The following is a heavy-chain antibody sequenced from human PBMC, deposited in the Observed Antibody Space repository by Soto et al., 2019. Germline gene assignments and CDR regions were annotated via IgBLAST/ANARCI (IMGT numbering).Heavy chain of an antibody. D-gene: IGHD2-8*02. Sequence: QVQLVQSGAEVQKTGSSVKVSCKASGVTFRIYGFSWVRQAPGQGPEWIGGIIPILTTPNYAQKFQGRVTIVADESTTTVYRELSSMKFEDTAVYYCATSVGIAPTGEDGMDDWGQGTSVTVSS. CDR1: GVTFRIYG. J-gene: IGHJ6*02. V-gene: IGHV1-69*01. CDR2: IIPILTTP. CDR3: ATSVGIAPTGEDGMDD.